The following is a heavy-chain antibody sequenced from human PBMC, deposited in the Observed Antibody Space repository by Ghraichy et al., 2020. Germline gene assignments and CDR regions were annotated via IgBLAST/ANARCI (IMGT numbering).Heavy chain of an antibody. J-gene: IGHJ4*02. D-gene: IGHD3-10*01. Sequence: GGSLRLSCAASGFTVSSNYMSWVRQAPGKGLEWVSVIYSGGSTYYADSVKGRFTISRDNSKNTLYLQMNSLRAEDTAVYYCMVRGGRFKTRYFDYWGQGTLVTVSS. CDR3: MVRGGRFKTRYFDY. CDR2: IYSGGST. V-gene: IGHV3-53*01. CDR1: GFTVSSNY.